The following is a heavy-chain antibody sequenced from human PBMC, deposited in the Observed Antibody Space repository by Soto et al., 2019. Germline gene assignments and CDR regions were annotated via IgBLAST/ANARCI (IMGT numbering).Heavy chain of an antibody. CDR1: GGTFSSYA. Sequence: GASVKVSCKASGGTFSSYAISWVRQAPGQGLEWMGGIIPIFGTANYAQKFQGRVTITADESTSTAYMELSSLRSEDTAVYYCARLPENEKAYYYDSSGSLTDHYYYGMDVWGQGTKVTVSS. CDR3: ARLPENEKAYYYDSSGSLTDHYYYGMDV. CDR2: IIPIFGTA. V-gene: IGHV1-69*13. J-gene: IGHJ6*02. D-gene: IGHD3-22*01.